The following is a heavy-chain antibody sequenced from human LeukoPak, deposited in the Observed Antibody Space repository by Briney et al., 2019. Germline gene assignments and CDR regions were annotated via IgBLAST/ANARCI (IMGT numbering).Heavy chain of an antibody. J-gene: IGHJ4*02. CDR2: ITASGEKT. D-gene: IGHD2-8*01. CDR3: ARDFRALSNGEFVDY. V-gene: IGHV3-23*01. Sequence: PGGSLRLSCEASGFTFSSYAMNWIRQTPGMGLEWVSIITASGEKTYYADSVKGRFTISRDNSRSTVYLQMNSLRVDDTAVYYCARDFRALSNGEFVDYWRQGILVTVSS. CDR1: GFTFSSYA.